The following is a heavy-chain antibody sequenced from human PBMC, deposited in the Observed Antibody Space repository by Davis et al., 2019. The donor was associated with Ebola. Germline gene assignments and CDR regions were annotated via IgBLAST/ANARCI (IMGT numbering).Heavy chain of an antibody. V-gene: IGHV3-74*03. Sequence: HTGGSLRLSCVASGFTFSSYWMHWVRQAPGKGLVWVSRINSDGTYTKYADFVKGRFTISRDNAKNTLYVQMNSLRAEDTAVYYCVRDYGNAVAGFHYFDYWGQGALVTVSS. CDR3: VRDYGNAVAGFHYFDY. D-gene: IGHD6-19*01. CDR2: INSDGTYT. J-gene: IGHJ4*02. CDR1: GFTFSSYW.